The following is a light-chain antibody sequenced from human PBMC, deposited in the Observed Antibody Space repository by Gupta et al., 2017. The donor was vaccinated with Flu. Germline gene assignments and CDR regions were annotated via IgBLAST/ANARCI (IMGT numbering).Light chain of an antibody. CDR3: QSYDSSRTGAV. J-gene: IGLJ3*02. Sequence: NIGAGFDVHWYQHLPGTAPKLLISNNNNRPSGVSDRFSGSKSGTSAALAITGLQAEDEAEYYCQSYDSSRTGAVFGGGTKLTVL. CDR2: NNN. CDR1: NIGAGFD. V-gene: IGLV1-40*01.